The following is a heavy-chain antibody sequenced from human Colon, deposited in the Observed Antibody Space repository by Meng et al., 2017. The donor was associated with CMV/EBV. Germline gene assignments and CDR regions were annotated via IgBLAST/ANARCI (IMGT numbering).Heavy chain of an antibody. J-gene: IGHJ5*02. CDR3: ATSAANPGNS. CDR2: INEDGGAK. Sequence: GESLKISCAASGFTFNDIWMSWVRQAPGKGLEWVANINEDGGAKYYVDSVKGRFTISRDNAKNSLYLQMNSLRVEDTAVYYCATSAANPGNSWGQGTLVTVSS. V-gene: IGHV3-7*01. CDR1: GFTFNDIW.